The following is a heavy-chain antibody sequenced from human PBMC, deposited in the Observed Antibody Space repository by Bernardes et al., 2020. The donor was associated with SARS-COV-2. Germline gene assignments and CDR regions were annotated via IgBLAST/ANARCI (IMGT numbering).Heavy chain of an antibody. V-gene: IGHV4-59*01. CDR3: ARHGAGEDLSYFDY. J-gene: IGHJ4*02. CDR2: IDNSGNT. CDR1: GGSISGYY. D-gene: IGHD3-16*01. Sequence: SETLSLTCTVSGGSISGYYLSWIRQAPEMRLEWIGYIDNSGNTKFNPSLKSRVTISVDTSKNQFSLKVTSVTAADTAMYYCARHGAGEDLSYFDYWGRGTLVTVSS.